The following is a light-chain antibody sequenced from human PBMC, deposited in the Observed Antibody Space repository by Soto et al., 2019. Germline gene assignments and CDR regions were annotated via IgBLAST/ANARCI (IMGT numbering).Light chain of an antibody. Sequence: DIVLTQSPGTLSLSPGERATLSCRASQSVSDNHLAWYQQKPGQAPRLLIYRASRRATVIPDRFSGSGSGTEFSLTISRLEPEDFAVYYCQQYGSSGTFGQGTKVEIK. J-gene: IGKJ1*01. V-gene: IGKV3-20*01. CDR2: RAS. CDR1: QSVSDNH. CDR3: QQYGSSGT.